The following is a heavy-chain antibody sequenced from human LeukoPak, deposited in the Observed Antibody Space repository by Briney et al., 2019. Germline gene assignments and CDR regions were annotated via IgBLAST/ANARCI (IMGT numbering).Heavy chain of an antibody. V-gene: IGHV4-4*07. Sequence: SETLSLTCTVSGGPINSFYWSWIRQPAGKGLEWIGRIYTGGSTDYNPSLKSRVIISVDKSKSQLSLKLNSVTAADTAVYYCARGRDYYYYMDVWGKGTTVTVSS. J-gene: IGHJ6*03. CDR1: GGPINSFY. CDR3: ARGRDYYYYMDV. CDR2: IYTGGST.